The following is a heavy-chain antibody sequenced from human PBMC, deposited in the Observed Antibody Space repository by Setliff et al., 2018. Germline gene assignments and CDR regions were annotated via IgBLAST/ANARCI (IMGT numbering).Heavy chain of an antibody. CDR2: FWADGNRR. CDR3: GRDDDSTSHYSILNF. V-gene: IGHV3-33*08. CDR1: GFILRNYG. D-gene: IGHD3-22*01. Sequence: SLRLSCAASGFILRNYGVHWVRQAPGKGLEWVAVFWADGNRRFYADSVKGRFTVSRDLSMNTVFLQMDSLRAEDTAVYYCGRDDDSTSHYSILNFWGQGTMVTVSS. J-gene: IGHJ3*01.